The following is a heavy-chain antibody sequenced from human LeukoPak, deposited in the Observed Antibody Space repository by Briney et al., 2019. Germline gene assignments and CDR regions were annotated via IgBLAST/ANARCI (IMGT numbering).Heavy chain of an antibody. D-gene: IGHD1-1*01. J-gene: IGHJ4*02. V-gene: IGHV1-2*02. CDR1: GYTFTSYY. Sequence: ASVKVSCKASGYTFTSYYMHWVRQAPGQGLEWMGWINPNSGGTNYAQKFQGRVTMTRDTSISTAYMELSRLRSDDTAVYYCARGLERLGFFDYWGQGTLVTVSS. CDR2: INPNSGGT. CDR3: ARGLERLGFFDY.